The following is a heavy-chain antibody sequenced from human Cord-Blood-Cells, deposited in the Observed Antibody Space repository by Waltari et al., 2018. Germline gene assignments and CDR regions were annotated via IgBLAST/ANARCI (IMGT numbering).Heavy chain of an antibody. Sequence: QVQLVQSGAEVKKPGASVKVSCKASGYTFTGYYMHWVRQAPGQGLEWIGWINPNSGGTNYAQKFQGRVTMTRDTSISTAYMELSRLRSDDTSVYYCARGGSLGIINSLSWYFDLWGRGTLVTVSS. CDR3: ARGGSLGIINSLSWYFDL. CDR2: INPNSGGT. V-gene: IGHV1-2*02. J-gene: IGHJ2*01. CDR1: GYTFTGYY. D-gene: IGHD3-16*01.